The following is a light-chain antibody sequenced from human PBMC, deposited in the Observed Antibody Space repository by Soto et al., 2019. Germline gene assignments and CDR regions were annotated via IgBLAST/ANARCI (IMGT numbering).Light chain of an antibody. CDR3: FSYTSSNTRV. V-gene: IGLV2-14*01. J-gene: IGLJ2*01. CDR1: SSDVGGHKY. CDR2: EVS. Sequence: QSVLTQPASVSGSPGQSITISCTGTSSDVGGHKYVSWYQHHPGKAPKLMIYEVSNRPSGVSNRFSGSKSGNTASLTISGLQVEDEADYYCFSYTSSNTRVFGGGTKLTVL.